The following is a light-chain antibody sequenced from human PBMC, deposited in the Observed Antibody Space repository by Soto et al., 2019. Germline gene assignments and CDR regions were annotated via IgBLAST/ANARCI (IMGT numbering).Light chain of an antibody. J-gene: IGKJ1*01. V-gene: IGKV3-20*01. CDR3: QQFGSSRWT. CDR2: GAS. CDR1: QSVTSNY. Sequence: EVVLTQSPGTLSLSPGERATLSCRASQSVTSNYLAWYQQKPGQAPRLLIYGASTRATGIPDRFSGRGSGTDFTLTISGLEPEDSAVYYCQQFGSSRWTFGQGTKVEIK.